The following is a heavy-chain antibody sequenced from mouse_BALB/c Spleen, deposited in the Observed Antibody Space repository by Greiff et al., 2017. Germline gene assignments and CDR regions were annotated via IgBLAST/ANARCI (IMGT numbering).Heavy chain of an antibody. Sequence: QVQLQQSGPSLVQPSQSLSITCTVSGFSLTSYGVHWVRQSPGKGLEWLGVIWRGGSTDYNAAFMSRLSITKDNSKSQVFFKMNSLQADDTAIYYCAKNTLLRLRIMDYWGQGTSVTVSS. J-gene: IGHJ4*01. CDR2: IWRGGST. V-gene: IGHV2-5-1*01. CDR1: GFSLTSYG. CDR3: AKNTLLRLRIMDY. D-gene: IGHD1-2*01.